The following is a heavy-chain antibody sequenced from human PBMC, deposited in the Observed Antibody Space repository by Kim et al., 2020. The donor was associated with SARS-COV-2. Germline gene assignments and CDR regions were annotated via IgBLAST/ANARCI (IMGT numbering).Heavy chain of an antibody. V-gene: IGHV3-21*01. J-gene: IGHJ3*02. CDR2: ISSSSSYI. CDR3: ARSLPIWDAFDI. D-gene: IGHD2-2*01. Sequence: GGSLRLSCAASGFTFSSYSMNWVRQAPGKGLEWVSSISSSSSYIYYADSVKGRFTISRDNAKNSLYLQMNSLRAEDTAVYYCARSLPIWDAFDIWGQGTMVTVSS. CDR1: GFTFSSYS.